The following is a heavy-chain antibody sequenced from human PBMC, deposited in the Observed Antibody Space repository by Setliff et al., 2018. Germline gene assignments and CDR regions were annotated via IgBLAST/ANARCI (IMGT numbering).Heavy chain of an antibody. CDR1: GYTFAESI. V-gene: IGHV1-18*04. Sequence: GASVKVSCKASGYTFAESIVSWVRQAPGQGLEWMGWIGVYTGHTSLAQKFEDRVSMSTDKSTNMAYMEMRGLRSDDTAVYFCALSSLSLCSGGNCPNAFDVWGQGTMVTV. D-gene: IGHD2-15*01. J-gene: IGHJ3*01. CDR3: ALSSLSLCSGGNCPNAFDV. CDR2: IGVYTGHT.